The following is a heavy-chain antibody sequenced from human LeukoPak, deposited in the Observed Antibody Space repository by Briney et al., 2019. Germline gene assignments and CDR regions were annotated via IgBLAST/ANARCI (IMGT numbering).Heavy chain of an antibody. D-gene: IGHD6-6*01. CDR2: ISGSGSTT. CDR1: RLTFNSLTFARYA. CDR3: ANYPRSMAARPVY. Sequence: HTGGSLRLSCEASRLTFNSLTFARYALSWVRQAPGKGLEWVSGISGSGSTTYYADSVKGRFTISRDNSEITLYLQMNTLRAEDTAIYYCANYPRSMAARPVYWGQGTLVTVSS. J-gene: IGHJ4*02. V-gene: IGHV3-23*01.